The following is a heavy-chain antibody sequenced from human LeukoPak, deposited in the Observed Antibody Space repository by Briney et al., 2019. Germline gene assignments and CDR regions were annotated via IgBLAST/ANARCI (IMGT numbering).Heavy chain of an antibody. J-gene: IGHJ4*02. CDR3: AKDPGVAAGTDRGY. CDR1: GFTASSTY. CDR2: VSNDGINK. D-gene: IGHD6-13*01. V-gene: IGHV3-30*18. Sequence: GGSLRLSCTPSGFTASSTYVSGSGHPPGGGWEGLATVSNDGINKYYADPVKGRFTISIDKSKNTLYLQMYGLRAEDTAVYYCAKDPGVAAGTDRGYWGQGTLVTVSS.